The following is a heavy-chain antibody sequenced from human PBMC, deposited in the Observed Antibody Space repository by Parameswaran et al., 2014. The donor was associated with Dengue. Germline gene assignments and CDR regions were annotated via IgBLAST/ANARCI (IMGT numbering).Heavy chain of an antibody. D-gene: IGHD3-10*01. J-gene: IGHJ6*02. Sequence: VRQAPGKGLEWVAVIWFDGSKRNYADPVRGRFTISRDNSKNTLFLQMSSLRAEDTAVYYCARDTNYYGSGSPMDVWGQGTTVTVSS. CDR3: ARDTNYYGSGSPMDV. CDR2: IWFDGSKR. V-gene: IGHV3-33*01.